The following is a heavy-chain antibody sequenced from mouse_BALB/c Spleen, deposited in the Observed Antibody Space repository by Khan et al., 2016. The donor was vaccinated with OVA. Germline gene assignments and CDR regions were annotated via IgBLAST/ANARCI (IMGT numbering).Heavy chain of an antibody. CDR1: GYTFSSYW. V-gene: IGHV1-9*01. CDR3: ARHYYGSSSFAY. CDR2: ILPGSGST. Sequence: MQLQQSGAELMKPGASVKISCKATGYTFSSYWIEWVKQRPGHGLEWIGEILPGSGSTNYNEKFKGKATFTADTSSNTAYMQLSSLTSEDSAVYYCARHYYGSSSFAYWGQGTLVTVSA. J-gene: IGHJ3*01. D-gene: IGHD1-1*01.